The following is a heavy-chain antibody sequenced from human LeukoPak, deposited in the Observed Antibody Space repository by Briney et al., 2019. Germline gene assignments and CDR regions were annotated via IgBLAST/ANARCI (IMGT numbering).Heavy chain of an antibody. CDR1: GYTLTELS. V-gene: IGHV1-24*01. J-gene: IGHJ4*02. CDR3: ATSPCITTYCSFDY. Sequence: ASVKVSCKVSGYTLTELSMHWVRQAPGKGLEWVGGFDPEDGETIYAQKFQGRVTMTEDTSTDTAYMELSSLRSEDTAVYYCATSPCITTYCSFDYWGQGTLVTVSS. D-gene: IGHD3-3*01. CDR2: FDPEDGET.